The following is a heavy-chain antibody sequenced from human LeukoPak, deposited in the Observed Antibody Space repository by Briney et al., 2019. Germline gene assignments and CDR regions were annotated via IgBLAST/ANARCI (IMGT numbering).Heavy chain of an antibody. CDR1: GYTFTSYD. Sequence: ASVKVSCKASGYTFTSYDINWVRQATGQGLECMGWMNANSGNTGYAQKFQGRVTMTRNTSISTAYMELSSLRSEDTAVYYCARPVIVVVPATRGWFDPWGQGTLVTVSS. CDR3: ARPVIVVVPATRGWFDP. CDR2: MNANSGNT. D-gene: IGHD2-2*01. J-gene: IGHJ5*02. V-gene: IGHV1-8*01.